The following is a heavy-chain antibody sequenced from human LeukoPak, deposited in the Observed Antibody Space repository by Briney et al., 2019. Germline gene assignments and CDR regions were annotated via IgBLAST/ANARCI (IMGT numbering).Heavy chain of an antibody. CDR3: ATFGSSTSRGYYYGMDV. J-gene: IGHJ6*02. CDR2: ISSSSSTI. Sequence: GGSLRLSCAASGFTFNSYSMNWVRQAPGKGLEWISYISSSSSTIYYADSVKGRFTISRDNAKNSLYLQMNSLRAEDTAVYYCATFGSSTSRGYYYGMDVWGPGTTVTVSS. CDR1: GFTFNSYS. D-gene: IGHD2-2*01. V-gene: IGHV3-48*04.